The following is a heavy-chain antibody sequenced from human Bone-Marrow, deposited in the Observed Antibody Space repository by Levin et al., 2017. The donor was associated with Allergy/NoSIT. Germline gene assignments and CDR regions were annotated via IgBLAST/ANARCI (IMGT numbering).Heavy chain of an antibody. V-gene: IGHV3-30*18. Sequence: SCAASGFTFSSYGMHWVRQAPGKGLEWVAVISYDGSNKYYADSVKGRFTISRDNSKNTLYLQMNSLRAEDTAVYYCAKGIPGGAVYYYYYYGMDVWGQGTTVTVSS. J-gene: IGHJ6*02. D-gene: IGHD3-16*01. CDR3: AKGIPGGAVYYYYYYGMDV. CDR1: GFTFSSYG. CDR2: ISYDGSNK.